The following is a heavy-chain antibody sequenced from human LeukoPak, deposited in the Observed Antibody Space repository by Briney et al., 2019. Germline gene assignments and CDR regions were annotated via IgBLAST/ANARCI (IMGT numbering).Heavy chain of an antibody. D-gene: IGHD6-13*01. V-gene: IGHV1-18*01. CDR3: ATVTAAAGLYYFDY. CDR1: GYTFTSYG. J-gene: IGHJ4*02. Sequence: ASVKVSCKASGYTFTSYGISWVRQAPGQGLEWMGWISAYNGNTNYAQKLQGRVTMTRDTSTSTVYMELSSLRSEDTAVYYCATVTAAAGLYYFDYWGQGTLVTVSS. CDR2: ISAYNGNT.